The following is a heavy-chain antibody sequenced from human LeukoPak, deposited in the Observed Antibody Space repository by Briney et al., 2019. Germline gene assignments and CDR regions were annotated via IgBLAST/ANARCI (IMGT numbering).Heavy chain of an antibody. CDR1: GFTFSSYG. V-gene: IGHV3-33*01. D-gene: IGHD1-26*01. J-gene: IGHJ4*02. Sequence: GGSLRLSCAASGFTFSSYGMHWVRQAPGKGLEWVAFIWYDGSNKYYADSVKGRFTISRDNPKNTLYLQMNSLRAEDMAVYYCARDYRGEFDYWGQGTLVTVSS. CDR2: IWYDGSNK. CDR3: ARDYRGEFDY.